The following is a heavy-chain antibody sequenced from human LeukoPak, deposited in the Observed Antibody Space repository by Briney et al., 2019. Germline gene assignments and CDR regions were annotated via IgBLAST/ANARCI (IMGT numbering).Heavy chain of an antibody. CDR3: ARVRLEILTGYPYGYYYGMDV. D-gene: IGHD3-9*01. CDR1: GVTFSSYA. Sequence: ASVKVSCKASGVTFSSYAINWMRQAPGQGLEWMGRIIPVFGITNYAQKFQGRVTITADKSTNTAYMELSSLRSEDTAVYYCARVRLEILTGYPYGYYYGMDVWGQGTTVTVSS. J-gene: IGHJ6*02. CDR2: IIPVFGIT. V-gene: IGHV1-69*04.